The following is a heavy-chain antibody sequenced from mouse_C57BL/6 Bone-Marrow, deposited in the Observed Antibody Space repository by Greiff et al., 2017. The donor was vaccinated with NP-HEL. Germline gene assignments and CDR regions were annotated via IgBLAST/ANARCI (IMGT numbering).Heavy chain of an antibody. CDR3: AKNEIITTVVEGDWYFDV. J-gene: IGHJ1*03. D-gene: IGHD1-1*01. V-gene: IGHV2-4*01. Sequence: QVQLQQSGPGLVQPSQSLSITCTVSGFSLTSYGVHWVRQPPGKGLEWLGVIWSGGSTDYNAAFISRLSISKDNSKSQVFFKMNSLQADDTAIYYCAKNEIITTVVEGDWYFDVWGTGTTVTVSS. CDR2: IWSGGST. CDR1: GFSLTSYG.